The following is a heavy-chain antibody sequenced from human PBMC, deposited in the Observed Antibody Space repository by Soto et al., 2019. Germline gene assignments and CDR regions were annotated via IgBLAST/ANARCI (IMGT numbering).Heavy chain of an antibody. V-gene: IGHV4-31*03. J-gene: IGHJ4*02. CDR2: IYYSGST. Sequence: QVQLQESGPGLVKPSQTLSLTCTVSGGSISSGGYYWSWIRQHPGKGLEWIGYIYYSGSTYYNPSLKSRVTISVDTSKNQFSLKLSSVTAADTAVYYCASLRDYYDSSGYYKSPFDYWGQGTLVTVSS. CDR3: ASLRDYYDSSGYYKSPFDY. D-gene: IGHD3-22*01. CDR1: GGSISSGGYY.